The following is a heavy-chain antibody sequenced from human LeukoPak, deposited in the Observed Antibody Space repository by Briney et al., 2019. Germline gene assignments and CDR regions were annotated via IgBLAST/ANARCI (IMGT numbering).Heavy chain of an antibody. CDR2: INHSGST. Sequence: PSETLSLTCAVYGGSFSGYYWSWIRQPPGKGLEWIGEINHSGSTNYNPSLKSRVTISVDTSKNQFSLKLSSVTAADTAVYYCASHGYSDLVSIWGQGTMVTVSS. CDR1: GGSFSGYY. D-gene: IGHD2-15*01. V-gene: IGHV4-34*01. J-gene: IGHJ3*02. CDR3: ASHGYSDLVSI.